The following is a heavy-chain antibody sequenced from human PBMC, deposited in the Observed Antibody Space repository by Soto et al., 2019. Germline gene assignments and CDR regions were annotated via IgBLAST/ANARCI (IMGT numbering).Heavy chain of an antibody. CDR2: TYHGGST. CDR3: TRHHPHHYDSSGYFDY. D-gene: IGHD3-22*01. Sequence: NPSETLSLTCAVSGGSISSGGYSWSWIRQPPGKGLEWLGYTYHGGSTYYNPSLNSRVTISVDRSKNQFSLHLTSVSAADTAVYYCTRHHPHHYDSSGYFDYWGQGTLVTVSS. V-gene: IGHV4-30-2*01. J-gene: IGHJ4*02. CDR1: GGSISSGGYS.